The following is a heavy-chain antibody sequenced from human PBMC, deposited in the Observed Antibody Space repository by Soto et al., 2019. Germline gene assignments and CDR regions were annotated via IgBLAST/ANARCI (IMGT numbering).Heavy chain of an antibody. J-gene: IGHJ6*02. D-gene: IGHD3-10*01. CDR1: GDTFKNCV. CDR2: IIPLFGTT. Sequence: QVQVVQSGVEVRRPGSSVKVSCKASGDTFKNCVISWVRQAPGQGLEWMGGIIPLFGTTDFAQRFQGRLTITTDEATTTAYRELRRLRSEDTATYYCAAELGFGKLSVVWGQGTTVIVSS. V-gene: IGHV1-69*01. CDR3: AAELGFGKLSVV.